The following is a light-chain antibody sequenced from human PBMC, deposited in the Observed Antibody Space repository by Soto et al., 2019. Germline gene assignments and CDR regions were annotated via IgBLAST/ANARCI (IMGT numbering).Light chain of an antibody. CDR3: QQRSYWPGT. CDR2: DAS. Sequence: ENVLTQSPATLSLSPGERATLSCRASQSVTKYLAWYQQKPGQAPRLLIYDASNRATGIPARFSGSGSGTDFTLTISSLEPEDFAVYYCQQRSYWPGTFGQGTEVEIK. J-gene: IGKJ1*01. V-gene: IGKV3-11*01. CDR1: QSVTKY.